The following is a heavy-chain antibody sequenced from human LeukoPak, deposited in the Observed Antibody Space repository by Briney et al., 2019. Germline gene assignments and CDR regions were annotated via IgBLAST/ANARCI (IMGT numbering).Heavy chain of an antibody. V-gene: IGHV1-46*01. CDR3: ARGYSSGWYFDY. Sequence: EASVTVSCKASGYTFTIYYMHWVRQAPGQGLEWMGIINPSGGSTSYAQKFQGRVTMTRDTSTTTVYMELSSLRSEDTAVYYCARGYSSGWYFDYWGQGTLVTVSS. J-gene: IGHJ4*02. CDR1: GYTFTIYY. CDR2: INPSGGST. D-gene: IGHD6-19*01.